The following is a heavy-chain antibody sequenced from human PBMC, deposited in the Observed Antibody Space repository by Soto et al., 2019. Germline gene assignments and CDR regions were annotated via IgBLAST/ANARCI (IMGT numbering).Heavy chain of an antibody. CDR2: IYRTGST. J-gene: IGHJ4*02. CDR3: ASRDPGTSVDY. D-gene: IGHD1-7*01. V-gene: IGHV4-4*02. Sequence: QVQLQESGPGLVKPSGTLSLTCAVSGGSFTSNNWWTWFRQPPGQGLEWIGEIYRTGSTNYNPSLTSRGTISLDKSENQFSRKVTSLTAADTAVYYCASRDPGTSVDYWGQGTLVTVSS. CDR1: GGSFTSNNW.